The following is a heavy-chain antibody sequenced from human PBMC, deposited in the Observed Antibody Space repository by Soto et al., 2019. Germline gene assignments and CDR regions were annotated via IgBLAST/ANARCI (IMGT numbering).Heavy chain of an antibody. Sequence: SVKVSCKASGGTFSSYAISWVRQAPGQGLGWMGGIIPIFGTANYAQKFQGRVTITADKSTSTAYMELSSLRSEDTAVYYCARDRAPYSSSWYRDAFDIWGQGTMVIVSS. D-gene: IGHD6-13*01. CDR3: ARDRAPYSSSWYRDAFDI. CDR2: IIPIFGTA. CDR1: GGTFSSYA. J-gene: IGHJ3*02. V-gene: IGHV1-69*06.